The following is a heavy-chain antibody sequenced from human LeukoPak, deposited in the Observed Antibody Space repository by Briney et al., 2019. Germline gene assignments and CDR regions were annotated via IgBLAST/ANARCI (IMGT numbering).Heavy chain of an antibody. Sequence: SETLSLTCTVSGASVSGDPYYWGWIRQPPGKGLEWIGNISYSGSTYYNASLQSRVTISIETSKNQFSLRLNSVTAADTAMYYCAKSGGYGLIDYWGQGTLVTVSS. CDR2: ISYSGST. D-gene: IGHD1-26*01. CDR1: GASVSGDPYY. J-gene: IGHJ4*02. V-gene: IGHV4-39*01. CDR3: AKSGGYGLIDY.